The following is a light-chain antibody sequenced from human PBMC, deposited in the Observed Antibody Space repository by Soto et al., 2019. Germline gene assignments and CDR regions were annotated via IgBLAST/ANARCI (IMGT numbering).Light chain of an antibody. Sequence: EIVLTQSPGTLSLSPGERVTLSCRASQSVRNNHFAWYQQKPGQAPMLLIYGASSRAGGSTDMFSGSGSGTDFTLTISRLETEVSAVYYCQQYSSPPYTFGQGTQLEIK. CDR1: QSVRNNH. CDR3: QQYSSPPYT. V-gene: IGKV3-20*01. CDR2: GAS. J-gene: IGKJ2*01.